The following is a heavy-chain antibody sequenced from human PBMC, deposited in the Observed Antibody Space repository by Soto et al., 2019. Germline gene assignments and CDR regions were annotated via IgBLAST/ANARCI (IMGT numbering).Heavy chain of an antibody. CDR1: GYTFTSYG. J-gene: IGHJ4*02. CDR3: ARVPGEEGYAPYFDY. CDR2: ISAYNGNT. D-gene: IGHD2-8*01. Sequence: QVQLVQSGAEVKKPGASVKVSCKASGYTFTSYGISWVRQAPGQGLEWMGWISAYNGNTNFAQKLQGRVTMTTDTSTSTAYRERRSLRADDTAVYYCARVPGEEGYAPYFDYWGQGTLVTVSS. V-gene: IGHV1-18*01.